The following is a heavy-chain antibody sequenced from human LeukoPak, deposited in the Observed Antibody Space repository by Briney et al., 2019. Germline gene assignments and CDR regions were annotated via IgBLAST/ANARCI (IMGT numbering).Heavy chain of an antibody. CDR3: ARGEGGYSRSDAASFDY. CDR1: GGSSSSVGYS. CDR2: IYHSGST. J-gene: IGHJ4*02. D-gene: IGHD5-18*01. Sequence: SDTLSLTGAVSGGSSSSVGYSWSWIRQPPGKGLEWIGYIYHSGSTYYNPSLKSRVTISVDRSKNQFSLKLSSATAADTAVYYCARGEGGYSRSDAASFDYWGQGTLVTVSS. V-gene: IGHV4-30-2*01.